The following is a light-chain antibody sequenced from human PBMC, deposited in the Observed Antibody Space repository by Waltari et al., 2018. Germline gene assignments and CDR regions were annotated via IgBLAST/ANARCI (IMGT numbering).Light chain of an antibody. V-gene: IGKV1-9*01. CDR3: LQVNSYPHT. Sequence: DLQLTQSPSFLSASVGARVTITCRASQGINHFFAWYQHKPGQAPNLLIYSASTLQSGVPSRFSGSGSGTDFTLTISGLQPEDYATYYCLQVNSYPHTFGQGTKLEIK. CDR2: SAS. J-gene: IGKJ2*01. CDR1: QGINHF.